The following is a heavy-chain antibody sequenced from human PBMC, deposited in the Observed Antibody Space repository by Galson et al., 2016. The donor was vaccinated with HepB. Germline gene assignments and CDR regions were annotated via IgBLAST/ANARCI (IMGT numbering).Heavy chain of an antibody. Sequence: SVKVSCKASGYTFTSFAMHWVRQAPGQRLEWMGWFNTAHGYTEYSQKSQGRVTLTRDTSASTVNMDLSSLRSEDTAVYYCARDPYSSGWYGLPDFWGQGTLVTVSS. J-gene: IGHJ4*02. D-gene: IGHD6-19*01. CDR2: FNTAHGYT. CDR3: ARDPYSSGWYGLPDF. CDR1: GYTFTSFA. V-gene: IGHV1-3*04.